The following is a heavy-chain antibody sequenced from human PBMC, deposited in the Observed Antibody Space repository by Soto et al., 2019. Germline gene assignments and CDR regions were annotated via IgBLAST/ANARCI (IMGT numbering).Heavy chain of an antibody. D-gene: IGHD4-17*01. CDR2: IRYDGSNK. V-gene: IGHV3-33*01. CDR3: ARDPTVTPYYYYGMDV. Sequence: QVQLVESGGGVVQPGRSLRLSCAASGFTFSSYGMHWVRQAPGKGLEWVAVIRYDGSNKYYADSVKGRFTISRDNSKNTLYLQMNSLRAEDTAVYYCARDPTVTPYYYYGMDVWGQGTTVTVSS. CDR1: GFTFSSYG. J-gene: IGHJ6*02.